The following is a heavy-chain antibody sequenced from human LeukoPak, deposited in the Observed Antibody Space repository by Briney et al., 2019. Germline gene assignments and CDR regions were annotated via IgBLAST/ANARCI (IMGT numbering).Heavy chain of an antibody. V-gene: IGHV1-69*04. Sequence: GASVKVSCKASGGTFSSYAISWVRQAPGQGPEWMGRIIPILGIANYAQKFQGRVTITADKSTSTAYMELSSLRSEDTAVYYCASRSLVAAAGTGWFDPWGQGTLVTVSS. CDR2: IIPILGIA. J-gene: IGHJ5*02. D-gene: IGHD6-13*01. CDR3: ASRSLVAAAGTGWFDP. CDR1: GGTFSSYA.